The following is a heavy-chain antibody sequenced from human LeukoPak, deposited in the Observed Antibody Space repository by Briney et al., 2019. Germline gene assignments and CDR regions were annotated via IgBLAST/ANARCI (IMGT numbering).Heavy chain of an antibody. D-gene: IGHD4-11*01. CDR2: IVVGSGNT. CDR1: GFTFTSSA. Sequence: ASVKVSCKASGFTFTSSAVQWLRDARGQRREWIGWIVVGSGNTNYAEKFQERGTITRDMSTSTAYKVLSSLRTEDTAVYYCAAELHPGGYYYYGMDVWGQGTTVTVSS. CDR3: AAELHPGGYYYYGMDV. J-gene: IGHJ6*02. V-gene: IGHV1-58*01.